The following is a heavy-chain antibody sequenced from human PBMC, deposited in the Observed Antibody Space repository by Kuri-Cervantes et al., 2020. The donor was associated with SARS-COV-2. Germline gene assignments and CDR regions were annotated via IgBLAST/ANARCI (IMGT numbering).Heavy chain of an antibody. V-gene: IGHV3-20*04. J-gene: IGHJ6*02. D-gene: IGHD2-2*01. CDR2: INWNGGST. Sequence: GESLKISCAASGFTFDDYAMHWVRQAPGKGLEWVSGINWNGGSTGYADSVKGRFTISRDNAKNSLYLQMNSLRAEDAALYYCARGGGSTSQNYYYYGMDVWGQGTTVTVSS. CDR3: ARGGGSTSQNYYYYGMDV. CDR1: GFTFDDYA.